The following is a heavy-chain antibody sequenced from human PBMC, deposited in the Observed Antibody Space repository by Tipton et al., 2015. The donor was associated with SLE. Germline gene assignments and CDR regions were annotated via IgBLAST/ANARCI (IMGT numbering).Heavy chain of an antibody. Sequence: LRLSCTVSGDSFKSGSYYWSWIRQPAGKGLEWIGRIYTSGSTNYNPSLKSRVTISVDTSKNQFSLKLTSVTAADTAVYYCARSAIFGVIMGGYFDYWGQGTLVTVSS. CDR2: IYTSGST. CDR1: GDSFKSGSYY. J-gene: IGHJ4*02. V-gene: IGHV4-61*02. CDR3: ARSAIFGVIMGGYFDY. D-gene: IGHD3-3*01.